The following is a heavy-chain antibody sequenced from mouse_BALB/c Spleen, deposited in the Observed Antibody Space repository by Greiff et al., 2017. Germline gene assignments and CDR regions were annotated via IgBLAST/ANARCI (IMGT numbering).Heavy chain of an antibody. Sequence: EVQVVESGGGLVKPGGSLKLSCAASGFTFSSYAMSWVRQTPEKRLEWVASISSGGSTYYPDSVKGRFTISRDNARNILYLQMSSLRSEDTAMYYCARWHYGPWFAYWGQGTLVTVSA. V-gene: IGHV5-6-5*01. CDR3: ARWHYGPWFAY. CDR2: ISSGGST. J-gene: IGHJ3*01. D-gene: IGHD1-1*02. CDR1: GFTFSSYA.